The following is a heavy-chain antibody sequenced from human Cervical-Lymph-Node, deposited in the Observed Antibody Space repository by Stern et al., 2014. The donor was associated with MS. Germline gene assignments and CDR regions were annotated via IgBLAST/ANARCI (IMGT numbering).Heavy chain of an antibody. CDR1: GFSLSTAGMC. D-gene: IGHD2-15*01. J-gene: IGHJ5*02. Sequence: QVTLKESGPALVKPTQTLTLTCTFSGFSLSTAGMCVTWIRQPPGKALEWLARIDWDDYKYYSTSLKTRLHISQDTSKSPVGLTMPNMDPVDTATYYCARMSGCPSGSTCYSFAPWGQGTLVTVSS. CDR3: ARMSGCPSGSTCYSFAP. V-gene: IGHV2-70*15. CDR2: IDWDDYK.